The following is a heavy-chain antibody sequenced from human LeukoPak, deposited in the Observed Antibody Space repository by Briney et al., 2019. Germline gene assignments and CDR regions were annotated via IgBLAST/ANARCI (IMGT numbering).Heavy chain of an antibody. Sequence: SQTLSLTCAISGDSVSSNSAAWNWIRQSPSRGLEWLGRTYYRSKWYNDYAEPVKSRITINSDTSKNQFSLHLNSVTPEDTAVYYCARKGTVTTPFDYWGQGNLVTVSS. CDR3: ARKGTVTTPFDY. D-gene: IGHD4-11*01. J-gene: IGHJ4*02. V-gene: IGHV6-1*01. CDR2: TYYRSKWYN. CDR1: GDSVSSNSAA.